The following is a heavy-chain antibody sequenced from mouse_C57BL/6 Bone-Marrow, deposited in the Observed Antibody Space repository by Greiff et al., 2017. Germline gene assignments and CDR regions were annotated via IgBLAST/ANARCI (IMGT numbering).Heavy chain of an antibody. V-gene: IGHV1-18*01. Sequence: VQLQQSGPELVKPGASVKIPCKASGYTFTDYNMDWVKQSHGKSLEWIGDINPNNGATIYNQKFKGKATLTVDKSSSTAYMELRSLTSEDTAVYYCARGGLLLFDYWGQGTTLTVSS. D-gene: IGHD2-3*01. CDR3: ARGGLLLFDY. J-gene: IGHJ2*01. CDR2: INPNNGAT. CDR1: GYTFTDYN.